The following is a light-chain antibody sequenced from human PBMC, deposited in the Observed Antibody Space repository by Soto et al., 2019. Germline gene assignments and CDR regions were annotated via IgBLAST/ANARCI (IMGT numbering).Light chain of an antibody. V-gene: IGKV3-20*01. J-gene: IGKJ1*01. Sequence: EIVLTQSPVTLSLSPGERATLSCRASQSVSNNYLAWYQQKPGQAPRLLIYGASSRATGIPDRFSGSGSGTDFTLTISRLEPEDFAVYYCQQSGSSPRTFGQGTKVDIK. CDR2: GAS. CDR1: QSVSNNY. CDR3: QQSGSSPRT.